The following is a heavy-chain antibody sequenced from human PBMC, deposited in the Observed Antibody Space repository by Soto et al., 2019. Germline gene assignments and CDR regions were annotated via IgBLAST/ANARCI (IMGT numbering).Heavy chain of an antibody. CDR1: GYIFTSYW. CDR3: ARGEQGGYYYYYYGIDV. V-gene: IGHV5-51*04. Sequence: GESLKISCKGSGYIFTSYWIGWVRQMRGKGLELRGMIYPGDSATRYSPAVHGQVTISDDKPISTAYLQWSTLKASETATYYCARGEQGGYYYYYYGIDVWGQGT. J-gene: IGHJ6*01. CDR2: IYPGDSAT.